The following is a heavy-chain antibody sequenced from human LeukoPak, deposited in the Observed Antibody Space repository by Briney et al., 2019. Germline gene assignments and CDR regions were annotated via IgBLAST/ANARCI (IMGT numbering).Heavy chain of an antibody. Sequence: PSQTLSLTCTVSGGSISSGSYYWSWIRQPAGKGLEWIGRIYTSGSTNYNPSLKSRVTISVDTSKNQFSLKLSSVTAADTAVYYCARDLSSSSWSPPGYWGQGTLVTVSS. CDR2: IYTSGST. CDR1: GGSISSGSYY. CDR3: ARDLSSSSWSPPGY. J-gene: IGHJ4*02. V-gene: IGHV4-61*02. D-gene: IGHD6-13*01.